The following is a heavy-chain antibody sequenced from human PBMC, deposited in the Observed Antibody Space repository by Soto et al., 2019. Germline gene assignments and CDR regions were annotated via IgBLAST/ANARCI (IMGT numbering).Heavy chain of an antibody. CDR1: GDSVSSNTAS. CDR2: TYFRSKWYN. V-gene: IGHV6-1*01. J-gene: IGHJ5*02. Sequence: ITCAISGDSVSSNTASWNWIRQSPSRGLEWLGRTYFRSKWYNDYAVSVKSRIIINPDTSNNQFSLQLNSVTPEDTAVYFCAKGDNLGPKTGYAFDPWGQGIMVTVSS. D-gene: IGHD5-12*01. CDR3: AKGDNLGPKTGYAFDP.